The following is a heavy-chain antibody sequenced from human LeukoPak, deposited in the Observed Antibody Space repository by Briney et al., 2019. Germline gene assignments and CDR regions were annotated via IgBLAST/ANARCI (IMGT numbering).Heavy chain of an antibody. J-gene: IGHJ4*02. Sequence: GGSLRLSCSTAGFTFSNSVIHWVRQAPGKGLEWVAVTSYDGNNQYYADSVKGRCTISRDDSKNTVYLQMNSLRPDDTAVYYCARSPNYYYFDSWGQGTPVTVSS. CDR3: ARSPNYYYFDS. CDR1: GFTFSNSV. D-gene: IGHD5-24*01. CDR2: TSYDGNNQ. V-gene: IGHV3-30*04.